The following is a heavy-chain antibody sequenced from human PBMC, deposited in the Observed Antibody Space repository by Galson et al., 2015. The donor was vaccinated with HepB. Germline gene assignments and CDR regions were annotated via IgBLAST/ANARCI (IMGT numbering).Heavy chain of an antibody. V-gene: IGHV3-15*05. Sequence: SLRLSCAASGFTFKDAHMNWVRQGPGKGLEWVARIKTKADGAATKGDGATRDFAAPVKGRFTISRDNSKDSLYLQMNSLRTEDPALYYCAKSPPYYYYMDVWGKGTTVTVSS. J-gene: IGHJ6*03. CDR3: AKSPPYYYYMDV. CDR1: GFTFKDAH. CDR2: IKTKADGAATKGDGATR.